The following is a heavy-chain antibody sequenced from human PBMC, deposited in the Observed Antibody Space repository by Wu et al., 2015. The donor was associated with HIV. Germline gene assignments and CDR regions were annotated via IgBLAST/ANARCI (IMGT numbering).Heavy chain of an antibody. CDR3: AREVDFGMDV. CDR1: GYTFTQYS. V-gene: IGHV1-46*01. J-gene: IGHJ6*02. CDR2: INPSGGST. Sequence: QVLLEQSGPVLTEPGTSVKVSCATSGYTFTQYSIHWLRQAPGQGLEWMGIINPSGGSTSYAQKFQGRVTMTRDTSTSTVYMELSSLRSEDTAVYYCAREVDFGMDVVGPRDHGHRLL.